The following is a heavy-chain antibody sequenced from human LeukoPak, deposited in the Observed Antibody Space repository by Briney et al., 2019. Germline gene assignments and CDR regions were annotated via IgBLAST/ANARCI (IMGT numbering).Heavy chain of an antibody. D-gene: IGHD1-26*01. CDR3: AGKPLYSGSYYGAIDY. V-gene: IGHV4-4*02. J-gene: IGHJ4*02. CDR2: IYHSGST. Sequence: SGTLSLTCAVSGGSISSSNWWSWVRQPPGKGLEWIGEIYHSGSTNYNPSLKSRVTISVDKSKNQFSLKLSSVTAADTAVYYCAGKPLYSGSYYGAIDYWGQGTLVTVSS. CDR1: GGSISSSNW.